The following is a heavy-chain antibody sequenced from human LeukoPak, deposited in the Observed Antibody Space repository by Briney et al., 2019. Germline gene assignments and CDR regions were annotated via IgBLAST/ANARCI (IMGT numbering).Heavy chain of an antibody. D-gene: IGHD6-13*01. V-gene: IGHV1-18*01. CDR3: AREGFGQQLVDY. CDR2: ISAYNGNT. J-gene: IGHJ4*02. CDR1: GYTFTSYG. Sequence: ASVKVSCKASGYTFTSYGINWVRQAPGQGLEWMGWISAYNGNTNYAQKLQGRVTMTTDTSTSTAYLELRSLRSDDTAVYYCAREGFGQQLVDYWGQGTLVTVSS.